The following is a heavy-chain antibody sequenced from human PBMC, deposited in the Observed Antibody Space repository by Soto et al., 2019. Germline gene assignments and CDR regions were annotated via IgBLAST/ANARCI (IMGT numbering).Heavy chain of an antibody. CDR3: AKDKGGWFDP. V-gene: IGHV1-18*01. Sequence: QVQLVQSGAEVKKPGASVKVSCKASGYIFVSYAIIWVRQAPGQGLEWMGWISAYNGNTIYAQNLQGRVTMTTDTSPSKAYMELSSLRSDDTAVYYCAKDKGGWFDPWGQGTLVTVSS. D-gene: IGHD1-26*01. J-gene: IGHJ5*02. CDR2: ISAYNGNT. CDR1: GYIFVSYA.